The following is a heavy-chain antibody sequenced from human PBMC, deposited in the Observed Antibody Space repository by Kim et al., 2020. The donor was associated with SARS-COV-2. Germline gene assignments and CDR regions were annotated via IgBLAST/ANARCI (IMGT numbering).Heavy chain of an antibody. V-gene: IGHV3-7*03. CDR2: INQDGNMK. CDR1: GFRFSDYW. Sequence: GGSLRLSCAASGFRFSDYWMSWVRQAPGKGLEWVANINQDGNMKQYVDSVKGRFTISRDNAKNSQYLQMNSLRAEDTAIYYCVRIRSSESFNYWGQGTLVTVSS. CDR3: VRIRSSESFNY. J-gene: IGHJ4*02. D-gene: IGHD1-26*01.